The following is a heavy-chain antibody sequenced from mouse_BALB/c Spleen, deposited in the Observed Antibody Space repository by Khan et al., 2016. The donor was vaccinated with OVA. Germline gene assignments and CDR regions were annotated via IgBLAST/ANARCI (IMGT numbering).Heavy chain of an antibody. V-gene: IGHV2-9*02. D-gene: IGHD3-2*02. CDR2: IWAGGSS. J-gene: IGHJ2*01. CDR3: ARLEAI. CDR1: GFSFTSYG. Sequence: QVQLKESGPGLVAPSQTLSITCTVSGFSFTSYGVHWVRQPPGKGLEWLGVIWAGGSSTYNSALMSRLSISKDNSKSQVFLKMNSQQTDDTAMYYCARLEAIWGQGTTLTVSS.